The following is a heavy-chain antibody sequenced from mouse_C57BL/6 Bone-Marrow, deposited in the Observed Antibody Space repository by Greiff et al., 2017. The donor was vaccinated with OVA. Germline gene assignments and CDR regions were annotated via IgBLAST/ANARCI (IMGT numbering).Heavy chain of an antibody. CDR2: IDPENGDT. CDR3: TPIYYYGRGYFDV. D-gene: IGHD1-1*01. V-gene: IGHV14-4*01. CDR1: GFNIKDDY. J-gene: IGHJ1*03. Sequence: VHVKQSGAELVRPGASVKLSCTASGFNIKDDYMHWVKQRPEQGLEWIGWIDPENGDTEYASKFQGKATITADTSSNTAYLQLSSLTSEDTAVYYCTPIYYYGRGYFDVWGTGTTVTVSS.